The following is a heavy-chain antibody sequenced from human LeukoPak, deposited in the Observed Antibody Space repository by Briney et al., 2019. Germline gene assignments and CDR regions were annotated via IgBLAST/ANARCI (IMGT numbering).Heavy chain of an antibody. CDR3: ARLDSSGWYPGSF. D-gene: IGHD6-19*01. CDR2: IYYSGST. J-gene: IGHJ4*02. Sequence: SETLSLTCTVSGGSISSSSYYWGWIRQPPGKGLEWIGSIYYSGSTYYNPSLKSRVTISVDTSKNQFSLKLSSVTAADTAVYYCARLDSSGWYPGSFCGQGTLVTVSS. CDR1: GGSISSSSYY. V-gene: IGHV4-39*01.